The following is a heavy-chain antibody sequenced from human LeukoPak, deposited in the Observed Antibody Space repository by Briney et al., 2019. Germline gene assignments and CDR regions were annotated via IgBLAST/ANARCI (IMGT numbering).Heavy chain of an antibody. Sequence: GGSLRLSCAASGVTFSSYAIHWVRQAPGKGLEWVALISFDGNNKYYTDSVKDRFTISRDNSKNTLYLQMNSLRAEDTAVYYCACLDSTRQSDYWGQGTLVTVSS. CDR1: GVTFSSYA. J-gene: IGHJ4*02. V-gene: IGHV3-30*04. CDR3: ACLDSTRQSDY. D-gene: IGHD5/OR15-5a*01. CDR2: ISFDGNNK.